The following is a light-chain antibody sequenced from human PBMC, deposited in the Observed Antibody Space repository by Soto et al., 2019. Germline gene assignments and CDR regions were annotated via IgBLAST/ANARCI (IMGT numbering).Light chain of an antibody. CDR3: QQSYSTPLT. J-gene: IGKJ5*01. V-gene: IGKV1-39*01. Sequence: IQMTQSTSSLSASVGDRVTITCRASQSISTYLNWYQQNPGKAPKLLIYAASSLQSGVPSRFSGSGSGTDFTLTIGSLQPEDFATYYCQQSYSTPLTSGHRTRLEV. CDR2: AAS. CDR1: QSISTY.